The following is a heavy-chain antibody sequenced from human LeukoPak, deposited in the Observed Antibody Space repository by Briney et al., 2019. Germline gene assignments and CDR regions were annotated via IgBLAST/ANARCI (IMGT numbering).Heavy chain of an antibody. D-gene: IGHD4-23*01. CDR2: MSYDGSNK. Sequence: GGSLRLSCAASGFTFSSYAMHWVRQAPGKGLEWVAVMSYDGSNKYYAESVKGRFTVSRDNSKNTLYLQMNSLRAEETAVYYCAKDFLVTVETPMDVWGQGTTVTVSS. J-gene: IGHJ6*02. V-gene: IGHV3-30-3*01. CDR3: AKDFLVTVETPMDV. CDR1: GFTFSSYA.